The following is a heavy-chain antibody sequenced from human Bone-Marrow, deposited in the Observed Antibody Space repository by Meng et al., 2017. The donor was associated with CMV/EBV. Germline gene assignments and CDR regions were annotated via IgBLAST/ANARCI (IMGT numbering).Heavy chain of an antibody. V-gene: IGHV1-3*01. CDR1: SYA. J-gene: IGHJ5*02. CDR2: INVGNGNT. CDR3: ARASEYYDFWSGYSLDNWFDP. Sequence: SYAMHWVRQAPGQRLEWMGWINVGNGNTKYSQKFQGRVTITRDTSASTAYMELSSLRSEDTAVYYCARASEYYDFWSGYSLDNWFDPWGQGTLVTVSS. D-gene: IGHD3-3*01.